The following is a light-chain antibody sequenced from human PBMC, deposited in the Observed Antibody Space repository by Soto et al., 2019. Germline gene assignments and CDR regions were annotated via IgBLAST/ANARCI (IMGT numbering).Light chain of an antibody. J-gene: IGLJ3*02. CDR1: SCDVGSYNL. V-gene: IGLV2-23*01. CDR3: CSYAGSSWV. Sequence: QSALTQPASVSGSPGQSITISCTGTSCDVGSYNLVDWYQQHPGKAPKLMIYEGSKRPSGVSNRFSGSKSGNTASLTISGLQAEDEADYYCCSYAGSSWVFGGGTKLTVL. CDR2: EGS.